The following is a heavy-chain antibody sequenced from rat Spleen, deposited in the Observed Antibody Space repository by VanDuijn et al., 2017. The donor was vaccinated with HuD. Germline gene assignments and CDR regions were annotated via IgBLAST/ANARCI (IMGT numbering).Heavy chain of an antibody. D-gene: IGHD1-1*01. CDR2: ISYEGSST. V-gene: IGHV5-7*01. CDR1: GFTFSDYY. Sequence: EVQLVESGGGLVQPGRSLKLSCAASGFTFSDYYMAWVRQAPKKGLEWVAPISYEGSSTYYPDSVKGRFTISRDNAKSTLYLQMDSLRSEDTATYYCARHGTINTMVRYYFDYWGQGTMVTVSS. J-gene: IGHJ1*01. CDR3: ARHGTINTMVRYYFDY.